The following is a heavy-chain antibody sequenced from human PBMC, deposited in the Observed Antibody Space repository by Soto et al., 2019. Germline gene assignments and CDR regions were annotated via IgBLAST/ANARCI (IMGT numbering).Heavy chain of an antibody. CDR3: VKGKSIALACSDAFDI. V-gene: IGHV3-64D*09. CDR2: IRSNGGST. Sequence: GGSLRLSCSASGFTFSSYAMHWVRQAPGKGLEYVSAIRSNGGSTYYADSVKGRFTISRDNSKNTLYLQMSSLRAEDTALYYCVKGKSIALACSDAFDIWGQGTMVTVSS. D-gene: IGHD6-19*01. CDR1: GFTFSSYA. J-gene: IGHJ3*02.